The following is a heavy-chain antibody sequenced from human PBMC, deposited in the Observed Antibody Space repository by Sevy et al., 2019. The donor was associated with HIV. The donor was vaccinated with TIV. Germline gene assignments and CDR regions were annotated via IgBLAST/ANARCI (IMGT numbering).Heavy chain of an antibody. V-gene: IGHV3-23*01. J-gene: IGHJ4*02. CDR3: AGGYSYGQEIDY. Sequence: GGSLRLSCVASGFTFSSYAMSWVRQAPGKGLEWVSAISGSGGSTYYADSVKGRFTISRDNSKNTLYLQMNSLRAEDTAVYYCAGGYSYGQEIDYWGQGTLVTVSS. CDR2: ISGSGGST. D-gene: IGHD5-18*01. CDR1: GFTFSSYA.